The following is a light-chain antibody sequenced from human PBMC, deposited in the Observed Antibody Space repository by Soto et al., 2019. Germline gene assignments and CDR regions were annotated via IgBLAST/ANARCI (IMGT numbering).Light chain of an antibody. CDR2: NVN. CDR1: SSDVGGYNY. V-gene: IGLV2-11*01. CDR3: CSYAGTDVV. Sequence: QSALTQPRSVSGSPGQSVTISCTGTSSDVGGYNYVSWYQQHPGKAPKLMIYNVNKRPSGVPDRFSGSKSGNTASLTISGLQAEDEAYYYCCSYAGTDVVFGGGTKLTVL. J-gene: IGLJ2*01.